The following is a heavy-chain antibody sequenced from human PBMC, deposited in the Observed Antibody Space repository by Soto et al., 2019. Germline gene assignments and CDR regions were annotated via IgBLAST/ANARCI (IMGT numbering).Heavy chain of an antibody. Sequence: GASVKVSCKASGYTFTGYYMHWVRQAPGQGLEWMGWINPNSGGTNYAQKFQGWVTMTRDTSISTAYMELSRLGSDDTAVYYCARRQQLDHNDAFDIWGQGTMVSVSS. V-gene: IGHV1-2*04. D-gene: IGHD6-13*01. CDR1: GYTFTGYY. J-gene: IGHJ3*02. CDR3: ARRQQLDHNDAFDI. CDR2: INPNSGGT.